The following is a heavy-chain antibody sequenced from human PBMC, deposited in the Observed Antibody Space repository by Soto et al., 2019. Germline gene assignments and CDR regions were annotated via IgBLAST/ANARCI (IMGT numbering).Heavy chain of an antibody. V-gene: IGHV3-33*01. CDR1: GFTFSSYG. CDR2: IWYDGSNK. D-gene: IGHD6-13*01. J-gene: IGHJ6*02. CDR3: ARASPEPCIWYSSSWPNWTCYYYGMDV. Sequence: QVQLVESGGGVVQPGRSLRLSCAASGFTFSSYGMHWVRQAPGKGLEWVAVIWYDGSNKYYADSVKGRFTISRDKSKNTRYLQMNSLRAEDTAVYYCARASPEPCIWYSSSWPNWTCYYYGMDVWGQGTTVTVSS.